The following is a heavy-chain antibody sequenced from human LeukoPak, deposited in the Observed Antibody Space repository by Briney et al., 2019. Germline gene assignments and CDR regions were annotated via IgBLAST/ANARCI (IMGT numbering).Heavy chain of an antibody. D-gene: IGHD5-18*01. V-gene: IGHV1-18*01. CDR2: ISAYNGNT. Sequence: ASVKVSCKASGYTFTSYGISWVRQAPGQGLEWMGWISAYNGNTNYAQKLQGRVTMTTDTSTSTAYMELRSLRSDDTAVYYCARGPSRIQSYLPFFDHWGQGALVTAS. CDR1: GYTFTSYG. CDR3: ARGPSRIQSYLPFFDH. J-gene: IGHJ4*02.